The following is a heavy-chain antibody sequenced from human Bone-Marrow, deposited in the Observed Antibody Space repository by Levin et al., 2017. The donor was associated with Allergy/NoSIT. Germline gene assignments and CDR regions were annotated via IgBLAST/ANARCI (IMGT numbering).Heavy chain of an antibody. D-gene: IGHD6-19*01. CDR2: IYPGDSDT. V-gene: IGHV5-51*01. Sequence: PGGSLRLSCKGSGYSFTSYWIGWVRQMPGKGLEWMGIIYPGDSDTRYSPSFQGQVTISADKSISTAYLQWSSLKASDTAMYYCARWVLAVAGIESVGRWGQGTLVTVSS. J-gene: IGHJ4*02. CDR1: GYSFTSYW. CDR3: ARWVLAVAGIESVGR.